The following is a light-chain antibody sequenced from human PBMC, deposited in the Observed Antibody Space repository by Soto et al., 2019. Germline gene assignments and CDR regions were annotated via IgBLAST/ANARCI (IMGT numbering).Light chain of an antibody. J-gene: IGLJ1*01. CDR2: DVS. V-gene: IGLV2-14*03. CDR3: NSYTGSSTPYV. Sequence: QSALTQPASVSGSPGQSITISCTGTSSDVGSYNYVSWYQRHPGKAPKLMIYDVSNRPSGVSNRFSGSKSGNTASLTISGLQAEDEADYYCNSYTGSSTPYVFGTGTKVTVL. CDR1: SSDVGSYNY.